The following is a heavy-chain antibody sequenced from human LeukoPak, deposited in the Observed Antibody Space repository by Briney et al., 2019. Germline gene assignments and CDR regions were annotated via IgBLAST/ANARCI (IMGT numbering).Heavy chain of an antibody. D-gene: IGHD5-12*01. CDR2: ISSSSSYI. J-gene: IGHJ4*02. Sequence: GGSLRLSCAASGFTFSSYSKNWVRQAPGKGLEWVSSISSSSSYIYYADSVKGRFTISRDNAKNSLYLQMNSLRAEDTAVYYCARSLVATIWAFDYWGQGTLVTVSS. CDR1: GFTFSSYS. CDR3: ARSLVATIWAFDY. V-gene: IGHV3-21*01.